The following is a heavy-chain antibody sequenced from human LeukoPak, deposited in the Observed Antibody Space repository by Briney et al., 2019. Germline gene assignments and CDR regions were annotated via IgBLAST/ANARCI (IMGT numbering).Heavy chain of an antibody. CDR3: ARVNKEQQLAPGYFDY. V-gene: IGHV4-38-2*02. Sequence: SETLSLTCTVSGYSISSGYYWGWIRQPPGKGLEWIGSIYHSGSTYYNPSLKSRVTISVDASKNQFSLKLSSVTAADTAVYYCARVNKEQQLAPGYFDYWGQGTLVTVSS. CDR2: IYHSGST. J-gene: IGHJ4*02. D-gene: IGHD6-13*01. CDR1: GYSISSGYY.